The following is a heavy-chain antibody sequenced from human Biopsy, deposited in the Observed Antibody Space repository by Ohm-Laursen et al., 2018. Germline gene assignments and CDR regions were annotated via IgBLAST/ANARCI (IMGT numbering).Heavy chain of an antibody. CDR3: ARGDYFDSNGYFWFDP. D-gene: IGHD3-22*01. Sequence: TLSLTCTVSGGFISSSSYYWSWIRQRPGKGLEWIGYIFNSENTYYNPSLKNLITISGDTSNNQFSLKLNSVTAADTAVYYCARGDYFDSNGYFWFDPWGQGTLVTVSS. J-gene: IGHJ5*02. V-gene: IGHV4-31*01. CDR1: GGFISSSSYY. CDR2: IFNSENT.